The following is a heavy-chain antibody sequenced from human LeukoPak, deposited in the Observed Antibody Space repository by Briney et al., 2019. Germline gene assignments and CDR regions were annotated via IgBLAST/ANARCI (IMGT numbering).Heavy chain of an antibody. V-gene: IGHV1-18*01. CDR1: GYTFTSYG. Sequence: ASVKVSCKASGYTFTSYGISWVRQAPGQGLEWMGWISAYNGNTNYAQKLQGRVTMTRDTSISTAYMELSRLRSDDTAVYYCARVVGSGSYYNVHYFDYWGQGTLVTVSS. J-gene: IGHJ4*02. D-gene: IGHD3-10*01. CDR3: ARVVGSGSYYNVHYFDY. CDR2: ISAYNGNT.